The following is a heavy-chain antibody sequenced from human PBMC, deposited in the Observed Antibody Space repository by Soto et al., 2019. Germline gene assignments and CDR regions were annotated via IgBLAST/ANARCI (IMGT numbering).Heavy chain of an antibody. J-gene: IGHJ4*02. Sequence: GESLKISCQGSGYSFTTYWIAWVRQMPGKGLEWMGIIYPGDSDTRYSPSFQGQVTISADKSISTAYLQWSSLKPSDTAMYYCASHSSDWYRPFDSWGQGTLVTVSS. CDR1: GYSFTTYW. CDR3: ASHSSDWYRPFDS. V-gene: IGHV5-51*01. CDR2: IYPGDSDT. D-gene: IGHD6-13*01.